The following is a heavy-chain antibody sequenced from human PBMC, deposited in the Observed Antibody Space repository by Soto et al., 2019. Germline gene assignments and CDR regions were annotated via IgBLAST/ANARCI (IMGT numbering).Heavy chain of an antibody. CDR1: GFTFTNYD. CDR2: ISHDGTNR. CDR3: VRGIKGGLGP. V-gene: IGHV3-30-3*01. J-gene: IGHJ5*02. Sequence: QVQLVESGGGVVQPGRSLRLSCAASGFTFTNYDIHWVRQAPGRGLEWVAVISHDGTNRFYAGSVKGRFTISRDNSKDTVYLQMNSLRPEDTAMFYCVRGIKGGLGPWGQGTLVTVSS.